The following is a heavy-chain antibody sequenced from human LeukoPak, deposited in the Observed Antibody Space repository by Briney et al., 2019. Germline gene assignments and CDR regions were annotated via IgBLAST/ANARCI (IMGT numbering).Heavy chain of an antibody. D-gene: IGHD6-19*01. Sequence: ALVKVSCKASGGTFSSYAISWVRQAPGHGLEWMGGIIPIFGTANYAQKFQGRVTMTTDTSTSTAYMELRSLRSDDTAVYYCARMSGLQRLEQSYYYYYMDVWGKGTTVTVSS. CDR3: ARMSGLQRLEQSYYYYYMDV. CDR2: IIPIFGTA. V-gene: IGHV1-69*05. J-gene: IGHJ6*03. CDR1: GGTFSSYA.